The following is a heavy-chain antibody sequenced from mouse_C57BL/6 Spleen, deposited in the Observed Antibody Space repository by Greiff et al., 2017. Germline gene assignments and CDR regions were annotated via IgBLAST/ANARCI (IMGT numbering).Heavy chain of an antibody. V-gene: IGHV5-4*01. CDR3: ARDRTTVVEDWYFDV. Sequence: EVKVEESGGGLVKPGGSLKLSCAASGFTFSSYAMSWVRQTPEKRLEWVATISDGGSYTYYPDNVKGRFTISRDNAKNNLYLQMSHLKSEDTAMYYCARDRTTVVEDWYFDVWGTGTTVTVSS. J-gene: IGHJ1*03. CDR2: ISDGGSYT. D-gene: IGHD1-1*01. CDR1: GFTFSSYA.